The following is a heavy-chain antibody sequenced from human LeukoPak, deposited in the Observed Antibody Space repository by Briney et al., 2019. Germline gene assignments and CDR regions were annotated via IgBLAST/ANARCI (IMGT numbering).Heavy chain of an antibody. CDR1: GFTFDDYT. J-gene: IGHJ4*02. D-gene: IGHD2-2*01. CDR3: ARLKLLWSNYFDY. CDR2: ISWDGGST. V-gene: IGHV3-43*01. Sequence: GGSLRLSCAASGFTFDDYTMHWVRQAPGKGLEWVSLISWDGGSTYYADSVKGRFTISRDNSKNSLYLQMNSLRAEDTAVYYCARLKLLWSNYFDYWGQGTLVTVSS.